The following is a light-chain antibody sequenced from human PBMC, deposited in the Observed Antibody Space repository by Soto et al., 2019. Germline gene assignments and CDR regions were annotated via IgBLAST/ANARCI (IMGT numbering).Light chain of an antibody. V-gene: IGLV2-14*01. Sequence: QSALTQPASVSGSRGHSITISCTGTSSDVGGYNYVSWYQQHPGKAPILMIYDVSNRPSGVSNRFSGSKSGNTASLTISGLQAEDEADYYCSSYTSSNTVIFGGGTKLTVL. CDR2: DVS. J-gene: IGLJ2*01. CDR3: SSYTSSNTVI. CDR1: SSDVGGYNY.